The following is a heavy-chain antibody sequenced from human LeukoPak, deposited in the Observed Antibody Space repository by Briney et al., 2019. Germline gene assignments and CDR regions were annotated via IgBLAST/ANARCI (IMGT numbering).Heavy chain of an antibody. V-gene: IGHV3-48*01. CDR3: AREHPYYYDSSGTALMAEIKYYFDS. Sequence: PGGSLRLSCAASGFTFSSYSMNWARQAPGKGLEWVSYISSSSSTIYYADSVKGRVTISRDNAKNSLYLQMNSLRAEDTCVYYCAREHPYYYDSSGTALMAEIKYYFDSWGQGTLVTVSS. D-gene: IGHD3-22*01. CDR1: GFTFSSYS. CDR2: ISSSSSTI. J-gene: IGHJ4*02.